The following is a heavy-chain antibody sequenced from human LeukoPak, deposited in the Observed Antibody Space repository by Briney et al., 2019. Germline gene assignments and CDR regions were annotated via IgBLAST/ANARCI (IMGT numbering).Heavy chain of an antibody. D-gene: IGHD6-13*01. CDR1: GGSINNYY. CDR3: ARTPSGYHFDQ. Sequence: PLETLSLTCTVSGGSINNYYWNWIRQPPGKGLEWIGYIYYSGSTIYNPSLRSRVTISVDTSQNQFSLKLTSVTAADTAVYYCARTPSGYHFDQWGQGTLVTVSS. J-gene: IGHJ4*02. CDR2: IYYSGST. V-gene: IGHV4-59*08.